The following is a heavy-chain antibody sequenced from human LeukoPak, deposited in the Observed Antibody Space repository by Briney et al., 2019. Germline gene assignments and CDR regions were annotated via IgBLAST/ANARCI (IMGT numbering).Heavy chain of an antibody. CDR2: IIPIFGTA. CDR3: ARGGRVVRGVIGQYYYYYMDV. CDR1: GGTFSSYA. D-gene: IGHD3-10*01. J-gene: IGHJ6*03. Sequence: SVKVSCKASGGTFSSYAISWVRQAPGQGLEWMGGIIPIFGTANYAQKFQGRVTITADESTSTACMELSSLRSEDTAVYYCARGGRVVRGVIGQYYYYYMDVWGKGTTVTISS. V-gene: IGHV1-69*01.